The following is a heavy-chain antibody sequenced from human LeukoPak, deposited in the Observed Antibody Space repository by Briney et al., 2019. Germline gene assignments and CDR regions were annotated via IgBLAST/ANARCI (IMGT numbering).Heavy chain of an antibody. CDR3: ARELYSYGSGSYYPFDY. CDR1: GFTFSSYA. CDR2: ISHDGSNK. Sequence: GGSLRLSCTASGFTFSSYAVHWVRQAPGKGLEWVALISHDGSNKYYADSVKGRFTISRDNSKNTLYLQMNSLRAEDMAVYYCARELYSYGSGSYYPFDYWGQGTRVTVSS. V-gene: IGHV3-30-3*01. D-gene: IGHD3-10*01. J-gene: IGHJ4*02.